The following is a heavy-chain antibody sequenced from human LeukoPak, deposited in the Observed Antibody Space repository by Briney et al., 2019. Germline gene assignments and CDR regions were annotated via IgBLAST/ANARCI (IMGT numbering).Heavy chain of an antibody. Sequence: SETLSLTCAVYGGSFSGYYWSWIRQPPGKGLEWIGEINHSGSTNYNPSLKSRVTISVDSSKNQCSLKLSSVTAADTAVYYCARLSPTYCSSTSCYSWYYYYMDVWGKGTTVTISS. CDR1: GGSFSGYY. D-gene: IGHD2-2*01. CDR2: INHSGST. V-gene: IGHV4-34*01. J-gene: IGHJ6*03. CDR3: ARLSPTYCSSTSCYSWYYYYMDV.